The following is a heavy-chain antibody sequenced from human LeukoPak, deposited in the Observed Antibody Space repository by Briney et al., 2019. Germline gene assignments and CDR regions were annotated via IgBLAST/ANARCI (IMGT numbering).Heavy chain of an antibody. Sequence: PGGSLRLSCAASGFSFSGYWMHWVRQAPGKGLEWVSYISGSNGYTNYADSVKGRFTISRDNAKKSLYLQMNSLRAEDTAVYYCAGFYYSAFFEYWGQGTLVTVSS. CDR3: AGFYYSAFFEY. CDR1: GFSFSGYW. CDR2: ISGSNGYT. V-gene: IGHV3-11*03. J-gene: IGHJ4*02. D-gene: IGHD4/OR15-4a*01.